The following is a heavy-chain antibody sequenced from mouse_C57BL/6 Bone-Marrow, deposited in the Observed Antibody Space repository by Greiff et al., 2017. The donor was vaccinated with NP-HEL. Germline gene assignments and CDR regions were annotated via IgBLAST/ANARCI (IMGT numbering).Heavy chain of an antibody. Sequence: EVKLMESGPGLAKPSQTLSLTCSVPGYSITSDYWNWIRKFPGNKLEYMGYISYSGSTYYNPYLKSRISISRETSKNQYYLQLNSVTTEETATYYCARKLYYFDYWGQGTTLTVSS. D-gene: IGHD4-1*01. CDR3: ARKLYYFDY. CDR1: GYSITSDY. J-gene: IGHJ2*01. CDR2: ISYSGST. V-gene: IGHV3-8*01.